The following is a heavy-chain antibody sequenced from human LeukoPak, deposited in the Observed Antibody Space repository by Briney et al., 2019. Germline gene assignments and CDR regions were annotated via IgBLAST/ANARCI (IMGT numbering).Heavy chain of an antibody. J-gene: IGHJ4*02. V-gene: IGHV3-53*01. D-gene: IGHD4-17*01. CDR1: GFTVSSNY. CDR3: ARVDYGDALFDY. Sequence: GGSLRLSCAASGFTVSSNYVSWVRQAPGKGLEWVSVIYSGGSTYYADSVKGRFTISRDNSKNTLCLQMNSLRAEDTAVYYCARVDYGDALFDYWGQGTLVTVSS. CDR2: IYSGGST.